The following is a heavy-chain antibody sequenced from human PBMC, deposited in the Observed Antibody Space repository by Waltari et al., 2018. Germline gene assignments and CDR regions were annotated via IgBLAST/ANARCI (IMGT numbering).Heavy chain of an antibody. CDR3: SESLNV. CDR1: GFTFSNSW. J-gene: IGHJ6*02. Sequence: EVQMVESGGGLVQPGGSLRLSCAASGFTFSNSWLDWVRQAPGKGLEWVANINPDGSAKNYVDSVKGRFTIFRDNTKNSLYLQMNSLRAEDTAIYYCSESLNVWGPGTTVTVSS. V-gene: IGHV3-7*01. CDR2: INPDGSAK.